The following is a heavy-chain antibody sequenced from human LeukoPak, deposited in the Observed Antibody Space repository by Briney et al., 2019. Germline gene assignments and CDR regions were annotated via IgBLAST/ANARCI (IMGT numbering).Heavy chain of an antibody. J-gene: IGHJ4*02. V-gene: IGHV3-74*01. CDR2: INSDGRST. CDR1: GFTFSSYW. CDR3: ARVSTAVSLAIDY. Sequence: GGSLRLSCAASGFTFSSYWMHWVRQAPGKGLVWVSRINSDGRSTNYADSVKGRFTISRDNAKNSLYLQMNSLRAEDTAVYYCARVSTAVSLAIDYWGQGTLVTVST. D-gene: IGHD6-13*01.